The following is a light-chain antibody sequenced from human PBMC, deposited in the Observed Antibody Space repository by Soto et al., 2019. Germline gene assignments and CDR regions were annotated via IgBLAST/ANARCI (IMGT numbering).Light chain of an antibody. V-gene: IGLV9-49*01. CDR1: SDYTNYK. Sequence: QPVLTQPPSASASLGASVTLTCILSSDYTNYKVDWYQQRPGKGPRFVMRVGSDGIVGPRGDGIPDRFSVLASGLNRYLTIQNIQEEDESDYYCGADDGSGSDFVYFFVSGTKVTVL. CDR2: VGSDGIVG. J-gene: IGLJ1*01. CDR3: GADDGSGSDFVYF.